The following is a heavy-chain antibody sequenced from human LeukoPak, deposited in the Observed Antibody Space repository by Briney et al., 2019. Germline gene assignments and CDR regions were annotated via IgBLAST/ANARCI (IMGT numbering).Heavy chain of an antibody. CDR3: AREGEAHHGDYIEY. CDR1: GFTVSSSY. CDR2: IYSGGET. V-gene: IGHV3-66*01. Sequence: PGGSLRLSCEASGFTVSSSYMSWVRQVPGKGLEWVSVIYSGGETHYADSAKGRFTISRDNSKNTLHLQMNSLRAEDTAVYYCAREGEAHHGDYIEYWGQGTLVTVSS. D-gene: IGHD4-17*01. J-gene: IGHJ4*02.